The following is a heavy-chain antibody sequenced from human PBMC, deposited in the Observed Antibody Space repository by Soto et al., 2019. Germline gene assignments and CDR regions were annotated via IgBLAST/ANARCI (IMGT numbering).Heavy chain of an antibody. CDR3: ARIVRTYFDY. D-gene: IGHD3-10*01. CDR1: GGSISSYY. J-gene: IGHJ4*02. V-gene: IGHV4-59*01. CDR2: IYYSGST. Sequence: PSETLSLTCTVSGGSISSYYWSWIRQPPGKGLEWIGYIYYSGSTNYNPSLKSRVTISVDTSKNQFSLKLSSVTAADTAVYYCARIVRTYFDYWGQGTLVTVSS.